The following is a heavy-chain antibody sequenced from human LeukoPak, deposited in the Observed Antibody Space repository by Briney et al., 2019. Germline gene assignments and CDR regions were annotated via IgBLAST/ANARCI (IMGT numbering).Heavy chain of an antibody. Sequence: GRSLRLSCAASGFTFISYGMHWVRQAPGKGLEWVAVISYDGSNKYYADSVKGRFTISRDNSKNTLHLQMNSLRAEDTAVYYCASHDCSGGSCYSGYWGQGTLVTVSS. CDR1: GFTFISYG. CDR2: ISYDGSNK. D-gene: IGHD2-15*01. CDR3: ASHDCSGGSCYSGY. J-gene: IGHJ4*02. V-gene: IGHV3-30*03.